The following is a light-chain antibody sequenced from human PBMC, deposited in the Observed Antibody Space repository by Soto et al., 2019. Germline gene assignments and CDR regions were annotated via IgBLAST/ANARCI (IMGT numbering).Light chain of an antibody. J-gene: IGLJ2*01. CDR1: SGHSSYI. V-gene: IGLV4-60*03. Sequence: QPVLTQSSSASASLGSSVKLTCTLSSGHSSYIIAWHQQQPGKAPRYLMKLEGSGSYNKGSGVPDRFSGSSSGADRYLTISNRQSEDEADYYCETWDSNYVVFGGGTKLTVL. CDR2: LEGSGSY. CDR3: ETWDSNYVV.